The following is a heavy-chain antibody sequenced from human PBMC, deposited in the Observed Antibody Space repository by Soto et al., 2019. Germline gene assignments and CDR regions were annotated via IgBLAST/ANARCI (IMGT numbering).Heavy chain of an antibody. V-gene: IGHV3-30*18. CDR2: ISYDGSNK. CDR3: AKDLGGHIVVVTAIHDYYGMDV. D-gene: IGHD2-21*02. CDR1: GFTFRSYG. Sequence: GGSLILSCAASGFTFRSYGMHWVRQAPGQGLEWVAVISYDGSNKYYADSVKGRFTISRDNSKNTLYLQMNSLRAEDTAVYYCAKDLGGHIVVVTAIHDYYGMDVWGQGT. J-gene: IGHJ6*02.